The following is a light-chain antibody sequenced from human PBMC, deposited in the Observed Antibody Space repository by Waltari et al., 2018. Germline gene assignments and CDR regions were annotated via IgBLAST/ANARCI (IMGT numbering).Light chain of an antibody. Sequence: DIQMTQSPSSLSASVGDRVTITCRASQTINLYLNWYQKKPGKAPELLMYAASRLQSGVPSRFSGTRSGTVFTLTISSLQPEDVETYYCHQSHSTPYTFGQETKLEIK. J-gene: IGKJ2*01. CDR3: HQSHSTPYT. V-gene: IGKV1-39*01. CDR1: QTINLY. CDR2: AAS.